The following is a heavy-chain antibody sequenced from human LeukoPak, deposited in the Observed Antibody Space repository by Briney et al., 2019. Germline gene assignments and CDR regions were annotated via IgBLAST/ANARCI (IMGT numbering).Heavy chain of an antibody. Sequence: PGGTLRLSCAASGFTFSSYGMSWVRQAPGKGLEWVSAISGSGGSTYYADSVKGRFTISRDNSKNTLYLQMNSLRAEDTAVYYCAKAGQVGATFDYYYYYYMDVWGKGTTVTISS. CDR1: GFTFSSYG. CDR3: AKAGQVGATFDYYYYYYMDV. CDR2: ISGSGGST. V-gene: IGHV3-23*01. J-gene: IGHJ6*03. D-gene: IGHD1-26*01.